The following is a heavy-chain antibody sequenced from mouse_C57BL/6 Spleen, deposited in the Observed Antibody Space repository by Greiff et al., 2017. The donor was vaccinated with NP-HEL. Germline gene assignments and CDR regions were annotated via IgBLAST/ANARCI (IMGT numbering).Heavy chain of an antibody. V-gene: IGHV2-9-1*01. Sequence: VQLQQSGPGLVAPSQSLSITCTVSGFSLTSYAISWVRQPPGKGLEWLGVIWTGGGTNYNSALKSRLSISKDNSKSQVFLKMNSLQTDDTARYYCARKRRITTVVAPGYFDVWGTGTTVTVSS. CDR1: GFSLTSYA. CDR3: ARKRRITTVVAPGYFDV. CDR2: IWTGGGT. J-gene: IGHJ1*03. D-gene: IGHD1-1*01.